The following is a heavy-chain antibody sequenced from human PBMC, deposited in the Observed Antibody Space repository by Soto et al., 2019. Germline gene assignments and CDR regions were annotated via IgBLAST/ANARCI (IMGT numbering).Heavy chain of an antibody. CDR1: GFTFDDYA. CDR2: ISWNSGSI. J-gene: IGHJ4*02. V-gene: IGHV3-9*01. Sequence: PGGSLRLSCAASGFTFDDYAMHWVRQAPGKGLEWVSGISWNSGSIGYADSVKGRFTISRDNAKNSLYLQMNSLRAEDTALYYCAKGRGDSGYYSLFDYWGQGTLVTVSS. D-gene: IGHD3-22*01. CDR3: AKGRGDSGYYSLFDY.